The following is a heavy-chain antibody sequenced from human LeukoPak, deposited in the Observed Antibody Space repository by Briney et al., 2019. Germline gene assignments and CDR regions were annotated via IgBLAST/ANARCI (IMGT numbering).Heavy chain of an antibody. Sequence: SETLSLTYTVSGGSISSSSYYWGWIRQPPGKGLEWIGSIYYSGSTYYNSSLKSRVTISVDTSKNQFSLKLSSVTAADTAVYYCAILGSYSSDFDYWGQGTLVTVSS. D-gene: IGHD6-25*01. J-gene: IGHJ4*02. CDR3: AILGSYSSDFDY. CDR1: GGSISSSSYY. V-gene: IGHV4-39*01. CDR2: IYYSGST.